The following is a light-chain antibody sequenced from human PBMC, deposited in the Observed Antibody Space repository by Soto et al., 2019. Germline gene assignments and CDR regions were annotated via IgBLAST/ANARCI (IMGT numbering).Light chain of an antibody. J-gene: IGKJ1*01. V-gene: IGKV1-5*01. Sequence: DIQMTQSPSSLSASVGDRVTISCRASQSISTYLNWYQQKPGTAPRLLIYRASSVKSGVPPRFSGSGSGTEFTLIISSLQPDDYATYYCQQYNSYSRTFGPGTKVDIK. CDR2: RAS. CDR3: QQYNSYSRT. CDR1: QSISTY.